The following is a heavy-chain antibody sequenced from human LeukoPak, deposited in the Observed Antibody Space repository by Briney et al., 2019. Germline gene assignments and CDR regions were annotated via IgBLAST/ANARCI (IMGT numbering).Heavy chain of an antibody. Sequence: PSETLSLTCTVSGYSISSGYYWGWIRQPPGKGLEWIGSIYHSGSTYYNPSLKSRVTISVDTSKNQFSLKLSSVTAADTAVYYCARVLIEYSNDYWGQGTLVTVSS. CDR1: GYSISSGYY. D-gene: IGHD6-6*01. V-gene: IGHV4-38-2*02. CDR2: IYHSGST. CDR3: ARVLIEYSNDY. J-gene: IGHJ4*02.